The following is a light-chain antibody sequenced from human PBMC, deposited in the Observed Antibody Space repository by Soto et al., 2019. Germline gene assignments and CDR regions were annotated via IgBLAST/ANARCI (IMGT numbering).Light chain of an antibody. V-gene: IGLV2-14*01. CDR2: DVN. CDR3: SSYSTTNILV. CDR1: SSDVGAYYF. J-gene: IGLJ1*01. Sequence: QSVLTQPVSVSGSPGQSITISCTGSSSDVGAYYFVSWYQHRPGKAPKLILYDVNNRPSGVSNHFSGSKSGNTASLVISGLQANDEADYYCSSYSTTNILVFGSGTKVTV.